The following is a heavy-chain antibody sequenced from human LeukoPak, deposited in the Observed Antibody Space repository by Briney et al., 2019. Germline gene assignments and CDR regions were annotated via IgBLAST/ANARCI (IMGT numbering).Heavy chain of an antibody. D-gene: IGHD2-2*01. J-gene: IGHJ4*02. V-gene: IGHV4-30-2*03. CDR3: ARQLGYCSSTSCYADKVDY. CDR2: IYHSGST. CDR1: GGSISSGGYS. Sequence: SETLSLTCAVSGGSISSGGYSWSWIRQPPGKGLEWIGYIYHSGSTYYNPSLKSRVTISVDTSKNQFSLKLSSVTAADTAVYYCARQLGYCSSTSCYADKVDYWGQGTLVTVSS.